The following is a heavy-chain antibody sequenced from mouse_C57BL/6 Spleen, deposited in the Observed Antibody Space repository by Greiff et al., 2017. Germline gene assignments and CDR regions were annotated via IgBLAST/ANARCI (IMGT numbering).Heavy chain of an antibody. CDR2: INPSSGDT. CDR3: ARRGYDGYYEIDY. Sequence: VHLVESGAELAKPGASVKLSCKASGYTFTSYWMHWVKQRPVQGLEWIGYINPSSGDTKYNQKFKDKATLTADKSSSTAYMQLSSLTYEDSAVYYCARRGYDGYYEIDYWGQGTTLTVSS. D-gene: IGHD2-3*01. J-gene: IGHJ2*01. V-gene: IGHV1-7*01. CDR1: GYTFTSYW.